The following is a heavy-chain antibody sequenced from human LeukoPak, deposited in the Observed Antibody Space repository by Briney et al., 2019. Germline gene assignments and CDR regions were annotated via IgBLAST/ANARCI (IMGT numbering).Heavy chain of an antibody. Sequence: QPGRSLRLSCAASGFTFSSYGMHWVRQAPGKGLEWVAVISYDGSNKYYADSVKGRFTISRDNSKNTLYLQMNSLRAEDTAVYYCARHYGGTGWGAFDIWGQGTMVTVSS. CDR3: ARHYGGTGWGAFDI. D-gene: IGHD4-23*01. J-gene: IGHJ3*02. V-gene: IGHV3-30*03. CDR1: GFTFSSYG. CDR2: ISYDGSNK.